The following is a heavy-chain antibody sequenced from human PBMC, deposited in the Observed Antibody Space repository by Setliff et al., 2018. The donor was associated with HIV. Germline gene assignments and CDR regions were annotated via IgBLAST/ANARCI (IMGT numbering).Heavy chain of an antibody. J-gene: IGHJ4*02. CDR3: AREQWLRYFDD. V-gene: IGHV4-61*02. D-gene: IGHD5-12*01. CDR1: GGSVRGDPYY. Sequence: SETLSLTCTVSGGSVRGDPYYWSWIRKSAGKGLEWIGRIYATGGTNYNPSLKSRVTISLATSTNQFSLRLTSVTAADTAVYYCAREQWLRYFDDWGQRALVT. CDR2: IYATGGT.